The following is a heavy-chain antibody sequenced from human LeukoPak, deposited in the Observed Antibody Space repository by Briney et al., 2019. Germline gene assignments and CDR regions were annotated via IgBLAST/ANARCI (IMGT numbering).Heavy chain of an antibody. J-gene: IGHJ6*03. Sequence: SETLSLTCTVSGGSISTYYWSWIRQPAGKGLEWIGRIDASGNPNYNPSLRSRLTMSVDTSKNQFSLNLRFVTAADTAVFYCARGFEYSTSSRLGYYYFYMDVWGIGTTVTVSS. CDR1: GGSISTYY. CDR3: ARGFEYSTSSRLGYYYFYMDV. V-gene: IGHV4-4*07. CDR2: IDASGNP. D-gene: IGHD6-6*01.